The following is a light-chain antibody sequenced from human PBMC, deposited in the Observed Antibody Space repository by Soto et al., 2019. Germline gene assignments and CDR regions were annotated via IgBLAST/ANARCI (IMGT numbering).Light chain of an antibody. Sequence: AIQMTQSPSSLSASVGDRVTITCRASQGIRNELGWYQQKPGKAPKLLLYGASSLQSGVPSRCSGSGSGRDFTLTISSLQPEDFATYYCLLDYSYFWAFGQGTKVDIK. V-gene: IGKV1-6*01. CDR2: GAS. J-gene: IGKJ1*01. CDR1: QGIRNE. CDR3: LLDYSYFWA.